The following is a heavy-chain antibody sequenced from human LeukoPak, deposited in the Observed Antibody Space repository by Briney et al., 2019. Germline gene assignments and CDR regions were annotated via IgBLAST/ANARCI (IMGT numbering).Heavy chain of an antibody. CDR3: AREVGSGSYWGPVGY. Sequence: SCKASXGTFSSYAISWVRQAPGQGREWMGGIIPIFGTASYAQKFQGRVTITADESTSTAYMELSSLRSEDTAVYYCAREVGSGSYWGPVGYWGQGTLITVSS. J-gene: IGHJ4*02. D-gene: IGHD3-10*01. V-gene: IGHV1-69*01. CDR2: IIPIFGTA. CDR1: XGTFSSYA.